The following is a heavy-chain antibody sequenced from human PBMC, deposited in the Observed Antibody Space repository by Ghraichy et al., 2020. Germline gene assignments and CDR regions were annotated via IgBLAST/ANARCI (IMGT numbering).Heavy chain of an antibody. J-gene: IGHJ5*02. CDR1: GFTFSSYS. Sequence: GGSLRLSCAASGFTFSSYSMSWVRQAPGKGLEWVSYVSFSSSIIHYANSVKGRFTISRDNAKNSRYLQMDSLRAEDTAVYYCARSGTANSHDNWFDPWGQGALVTVSS. CDR3: ARSGTANSHDNWFDP. D-gene: IGHD1-1*01. V-gene: IGHV3-48*04. CDR2: VSFSSSII.